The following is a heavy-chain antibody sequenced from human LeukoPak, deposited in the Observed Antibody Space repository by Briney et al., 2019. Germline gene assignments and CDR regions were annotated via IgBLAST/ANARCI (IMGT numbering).Heavy chain of an antibody. D-gene: IGHD6-19*01. CDR2: FDPEDGET. V-gene: IGHV1-24*01. Sequence: ASVKVSCKVSGYTLTELSMHWVRQAPGKGLEWMGGFDPEDGETIYAQKFQGRVTMTEDTSTDTAYMELSSLRSEDTAVYYCATVSGYSSGWYPDYWGQGTLVTVSS. CDR1: GYTLTELS. J-gene: IGHJ4*02. CDR3: ATVSGYSSGWYPDY.